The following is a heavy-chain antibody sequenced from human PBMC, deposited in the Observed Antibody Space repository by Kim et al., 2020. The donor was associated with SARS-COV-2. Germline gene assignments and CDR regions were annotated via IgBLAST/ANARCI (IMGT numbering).Heavy chain of an antibody. V-gene: IGHV3-33*05. J-gene: IGHJ3*02. CDR3: ARARTILTGYDAFDI. CDR1: GFTFSSYG. Sequence: GGSLRLSCAASGFTFSSYGMHWVRQAPGKGLEWVAVISYDGSNKYYADSVKGRFTISRDNSKNTLYLQMNSLRAEDTAEYYCARARTILTGYDAFDIWG. D-gene: IGHD3-9*01. CDR2: ISYDGSNK.